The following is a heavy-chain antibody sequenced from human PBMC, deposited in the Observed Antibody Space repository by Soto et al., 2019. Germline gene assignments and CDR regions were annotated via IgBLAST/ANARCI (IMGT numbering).Heavy chain of an antibody. CDR2: IYYSGST. D-gene: IGHD5-12*01. CDR3: ARGYDWFDP. V-gene: IGHV4-59*01. J-gene: IGHJ5*02. CDR1: GDSISSSY. Sequence: QVQLQESGPGLVEPSETLSLTCSVSGDSISSSYWSWIRQPPGKGLEWIGYIYYSGSTNYNPSLKSRVTIPLDTSKNQFYLKVSSVTAADTAVYYCARGYDWFDPWGQGTLVTVSS.